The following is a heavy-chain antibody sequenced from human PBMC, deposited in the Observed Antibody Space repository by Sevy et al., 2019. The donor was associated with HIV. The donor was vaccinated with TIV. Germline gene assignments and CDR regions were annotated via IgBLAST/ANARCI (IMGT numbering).Heavy chain of an antibody. V-gene: IGHV3-9*01. CDR1: GFTFDDNA. CDR2: ISWNSGNI. Sequence: GGSLRLSCAASGFTFDDNAMHWVRQAPGKGLEWVLGISWNSGNIGYADSVKGRFTISRDNAKNSLYLQMNSLRAEDTALYYCAKDRDIVVVVPATAAFDIWGQGTMVTVSS. D-gene: IGHD2-15*01. J-gene: IGHJ3*02. CDR3: AKDRDIVVVVPATAAFDI.